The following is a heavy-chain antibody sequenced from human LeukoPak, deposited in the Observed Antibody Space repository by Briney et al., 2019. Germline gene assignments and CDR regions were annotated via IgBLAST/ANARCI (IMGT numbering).Heavy chain of an antibody. CDR1: GYTFTSYA. Sequence: ASVKVSCKASGYTFTSYAMDWVRQAPGQGLEWMGWINTNTGNPTYAQGFTGRFVFSLDTSVSTAYLQISSLKAEDTAVYYCARGNSAGLLWFGEFQTRTADYYYYGMDVWGQGTTVTVSS. J-gene: IGHJ6*02. CDR3: ARGNSAGLLWFGEFQTRTADYYYYGMDV. V-gene: IGHV7-4-1*02. D-gene: IGHD3-10*01. CDR2: INTNTGNP.